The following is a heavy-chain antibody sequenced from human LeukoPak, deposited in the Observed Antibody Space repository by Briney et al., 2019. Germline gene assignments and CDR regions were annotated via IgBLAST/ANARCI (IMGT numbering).Heavy chain of an antibody. CDR1: GFTFSSYW. V-gene: IGHV3-74*01. CDR2: INGDESIT. Sequence: GGSLRLSCAASGFTFSSYWMHWVRQAPGKGLVWVSHINGDESITDYADSVKGRFTISRDNAKNTLYLQMNSLRAEDTAVYYCVRVRLIEDRSHWNLDLWGRGTLVTVSS. CDR3: VRVRLIEDRSHWNLDL. D-gene: IGHD2-15*01. J-gene: IGHJ2*01.